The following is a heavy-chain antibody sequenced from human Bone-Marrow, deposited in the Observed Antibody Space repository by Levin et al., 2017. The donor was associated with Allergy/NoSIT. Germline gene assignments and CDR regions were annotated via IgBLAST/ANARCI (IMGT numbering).Heavy chain of an antibody. D-gene: IGHD3-10*01. CDR3: ARDVYGSGSVDGLDI. CDR1: GDSINSHNSF. J-gene: IGHJ3*02. Sequence: GSLRLSCTVSGDSINSHNSFWGWIRQPPGKGLEWIGCIFYSGSTYYNPSLKSRVTISVDTSKSRFSLKLESVTAADTAVYYCARDVYGSGSVDGLDIWGQGTRVTVSS. CDR2: IFYSGST. V-gene: IGHV4-39*01.